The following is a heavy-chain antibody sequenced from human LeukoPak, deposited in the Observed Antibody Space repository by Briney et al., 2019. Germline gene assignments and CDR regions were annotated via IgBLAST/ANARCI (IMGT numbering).Heavy chain of an antibody. V-gene: IGHV1-18*01. Sequence: ASVKVSCKASGYTFTSYGISWVRQAPGQGLEWMGWISAYNGNTNYAQKLQGRVTMTTDTSTSTAYMELRSLRSDDTAVYYCARIPAGHCSSTSCYPLGYMDVWGKGTTVTVSS. J-gene: IGHJ6*03. CDR2: ISAYNGNT. D-gene: IGHD2-2*01. CDR3: ARIPAGHCSSTSCYPLGYMDV. CDR1: GYTFTSYG.